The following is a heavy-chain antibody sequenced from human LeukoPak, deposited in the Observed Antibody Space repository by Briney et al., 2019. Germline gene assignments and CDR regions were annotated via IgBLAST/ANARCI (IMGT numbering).Heavy chain of an antibody. J-gene: IGHJ4*02. CDR3: ARNYEHSRDYFDY. CDR1: GFTFSSYE. Sequence: GGSLRLSCAASGFTFSSYEMNWVRQAPGKGLEWVSYISSSGSTIYYAVSVKGRFTISRDNAKNSLYLQMNSLRAEDTAVYYCARNYEHSRDYFDYWGQGTLVTVSS. V-gene: IGHV3-48*03. D-gene: IGHD6-6*01. CDR2: ISSSGSTI.